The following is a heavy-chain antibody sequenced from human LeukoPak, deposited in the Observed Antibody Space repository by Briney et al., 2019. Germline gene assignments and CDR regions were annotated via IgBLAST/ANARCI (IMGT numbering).Heavy chain of an antibody. V-gene: IGHV3-64*01. CDR2: ISSNGGST. CDR3: ASIVLLWFGESSLAAGNVDMDV. J-gene: IGHJ6*03. Sequence: GGSLRLSCAASGVAFSSDAMRWVRQAPGKGREYGSAISSNGGSTYYANSVKGRFPISRDNSKNTLYLQMNSLRPEDTAVYYCASIVLLWFGESSLAAGNVDMDVWGKGTTVTVSS. D-gene: IGHD3-10*01. CDR1: GVAFSSDA.